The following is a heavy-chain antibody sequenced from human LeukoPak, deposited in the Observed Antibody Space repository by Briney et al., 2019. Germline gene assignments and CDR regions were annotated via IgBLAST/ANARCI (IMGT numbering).Heavy chain of an antibody. CDR3: AKFSGSSYWLDAFDI. V-gene: IGHV3-23*01. CDR1: GFTFSSYA. D-gene: IGHD6-13*01. Sequence: GGSLRLSCAASGFTFSSYAMSWVRQAPGKGLEWVSAISGSGGSTYYAGSVKGRFTISRDNSKNTLYLQMNSLRAEDTAVYYCAKFSGSSYWLDAFDIWGQGTMVTVSS. CDR2: ISGSGGST. J-gene: IGHJ3*02.